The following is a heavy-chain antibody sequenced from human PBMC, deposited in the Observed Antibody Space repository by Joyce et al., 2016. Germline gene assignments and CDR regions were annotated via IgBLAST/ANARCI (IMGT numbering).Heavy chain of an antibody. CDR3: ARVPGFH. J-gene: IGHJ4*02. V-gene: IGHV3-53*01. Sequence: EVQLVESGGGLIQPGGSLRRSCAASGFTVRNNYMTWVRQAPGKGLEWVSVIYSGGDTYYADSVKGRFTISRDKNTLYLQMNSLRVEDMAVYYCARVPGFHWGQGTLVTVSS. CDR1: GFTVRNNY. CDR2: IYSGGDT.